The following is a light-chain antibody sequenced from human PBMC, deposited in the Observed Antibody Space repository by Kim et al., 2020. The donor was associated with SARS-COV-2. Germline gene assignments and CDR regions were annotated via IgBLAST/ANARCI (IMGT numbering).Light chain of an antibody. Sequence: ASVGDRVTITCRASQSISIYLNWYQQKPGKAPKLLIYATSNLQSGVPSRFSGSGSGTDFTLTITSLQPEDFATYHCQQTYSAPQVTFGQGTKLEI. V-gene: IGKV1-39*01. CDR1: QSISIY. CDR3: QQTYSAPQVT. J-gene: IGKJ2*01. CDR2: ATS.